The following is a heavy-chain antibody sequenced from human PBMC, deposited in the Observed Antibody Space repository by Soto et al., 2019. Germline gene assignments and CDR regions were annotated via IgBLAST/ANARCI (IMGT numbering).Heavy chain of an antibody. CDR1: GFSFSTSSVG. V-gene: IGHV2-5*04. CDR3: VKVYWVATGILYYFDY. J-gene: IGHJ4*02. Sequence: QITLKESGPTRVKPTQTLTLTCTFSGFSFSTSSVGVGWIRQPPGKALEWLALIYWDDDKRYNPSLMNRLTITKDTSRSQVVGTITDMDPVETGTYYCVKVYWVATGILYYFDYWGQGNLVTVSS. D-gene: IGHD2-21*02. CDR2: IYWDDDK.